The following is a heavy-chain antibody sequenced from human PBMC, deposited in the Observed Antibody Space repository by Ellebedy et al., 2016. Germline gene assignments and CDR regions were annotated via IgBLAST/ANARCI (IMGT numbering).Heavy chain of an antibody. D-gene: IGHD3-10*01. Sequence: SETLSLTXTVSGGSISSYYWSWIRQPPGKGLEWIGYIYYSGSTNYNPSLKSRVTISVDTSKNQFSLKLSSVTAADTAVYYCARTIGASGSGRETPFYYYYYGMDVWGQGTTVTVSS. CDR2: IYYSGST. V-gene: IGHV4-59*08. J-gene: IGHJ6*02. CDR1: GGSISSYY. CDR3: ARTIGASGSGRETPFYYYYYGMDV.